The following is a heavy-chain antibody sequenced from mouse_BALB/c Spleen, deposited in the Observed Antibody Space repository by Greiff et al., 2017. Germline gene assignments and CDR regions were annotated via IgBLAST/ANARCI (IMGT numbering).Heavy chain of an antibody. CDR2: IDPETGGT. J-gene: IGHJ2*01. Sequence: VQLQQSGAELVRPGASVTLSCKASGYTFTDYEMHWVKQTPVHGLEWIGAIDPETGGTAYNQKFKGKATLTADKSSSTAYMELRSLSSEDSAVYYCTRWASYWGQGTTLTVSS. D-gene: IGHD3-1*01. CDR3: TRWASY. CDR1: GYTFTDYE. V-gene: IGHV1-15*01.